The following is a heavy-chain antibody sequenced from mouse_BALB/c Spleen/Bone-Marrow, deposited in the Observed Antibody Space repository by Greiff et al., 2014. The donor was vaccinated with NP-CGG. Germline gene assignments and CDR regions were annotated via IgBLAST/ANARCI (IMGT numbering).Heavy chain of an antibody. J-gene: IGHJ4*01. CDR2: INPTNGGI. V-gene: IGHV1-18*01. D-gene: IGHD1-1*01. CDR3: ANGYASYIYGIDY. CDR1: GYTFTEYT. Sequence: VQLQQSGPELVKPGASVKISCKTSGYTFTEYTMHWVKQSHGKSLEWIGSINPTNGGINYNQKFKGKATLTVDKSSSTAYMKLRILTSNDSAVYYAANGYASYIYGIDYWGQGTSVTVSS.